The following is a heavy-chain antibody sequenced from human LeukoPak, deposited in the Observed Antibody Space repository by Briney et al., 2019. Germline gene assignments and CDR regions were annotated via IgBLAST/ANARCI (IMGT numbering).Heavy chain of an antibody. Sequence: PGGSLRLSCAAPGFTISGFWMHWVRQVPGEGLVWVARMNSAGTTINYAGSVKGRFTISRDNVRNTLHLQMNNLSLEDTAVYFCIREVQVRASASLGLWGRGTLVTVS. CDR2: MNSAGTTI. V-gene: IGHV3-74*01. J-gene: IGHJ4*01. CDR3: IREVQVRASASLGL. D-gene: IGHD1-1*01. CDR1: GFTISGFW.